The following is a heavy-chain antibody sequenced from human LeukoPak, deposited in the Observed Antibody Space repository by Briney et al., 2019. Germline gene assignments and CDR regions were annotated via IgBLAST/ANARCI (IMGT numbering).Heavy chain of an antibody. CDR1: GFTFSSYS. Sequence: GGSLRLSCAASGFTFSSYSMNWVRQAPGKGLEWVSSISSSSSYIYYADSVKGRFTISRDNAKNSLYLQMNSLRAEDTAVYYCARDRVAAAGTYYYYYMDVWGKGTTVTVSS. CDR2: ISSSSSYI. D-gene: IGHD6-13*01. J-gene: IGHJ6*03. V-gene: IGHV3-21*01. CDR3: ARDRVAAAGTYYYYYMDV.